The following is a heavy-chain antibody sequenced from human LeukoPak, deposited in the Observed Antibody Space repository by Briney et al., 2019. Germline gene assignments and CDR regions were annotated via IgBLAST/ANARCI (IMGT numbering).Heavy chain of an antibody. V-gene: IGHV3-33*01. CDR1: GFTFSSYG. CDR2: IWYDGSNK. Sequence: PGGSLRLSCAASGFTFSSYGMHWARQAPGKGLEGVAVIWYDGSNKYYADSVKGRFTISRDNSKNTLYLQMNSLRAEDTAVYYCARDRGGIDPEYQLLPEPDYWGQGTLVTVSS. CDR3: ARDRGGIDPEYQLLPEPDY. D-gene: IGHD2-2*01. J-gene: IGHJ4*02.